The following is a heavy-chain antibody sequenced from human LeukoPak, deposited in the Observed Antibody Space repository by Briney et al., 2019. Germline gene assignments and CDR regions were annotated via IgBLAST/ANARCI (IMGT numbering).Heavy chain of an antibody. Sequence: DSVKGRFTISRDNAKNSLYLQMNSLRDEDTAVYYCARVFSSGYPYLDYWGQGALVTVSS. J-gene: IGHJ4*02. V-gene: IGHV3-48*02. D-gene: IGHD3-22*01. CDR3: ARVFSSGYPYLDY.